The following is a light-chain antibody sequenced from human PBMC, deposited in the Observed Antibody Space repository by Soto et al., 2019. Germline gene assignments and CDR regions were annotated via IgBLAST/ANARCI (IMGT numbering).Light chain of an antibody. Sequence: EIVLTQSPGTLSLSPGERATLSCRASQSVSSNHLAWYQQKPGQAPRLLIYGASTRASGIPDRFSGSGSGTDFTLTISRLEPDDFATYYCQQYNSYPLTFGGGTKVDIK. CDR3: QQYNSYPLT. V-gene: IGKV3-20*01. J-gene: IGKJ4*01. CDR1: QSVSSNH. CDR2: GAS.